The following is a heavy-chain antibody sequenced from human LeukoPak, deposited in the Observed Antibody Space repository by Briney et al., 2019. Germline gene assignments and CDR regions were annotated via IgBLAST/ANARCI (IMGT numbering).Heavy chain of an antibody. D-gene: IGHD3-10*01. J-gene: IGHJ4*02. Sequence: GGSLRLSCAASGFTIMNSAMNWVRQAPGKGLEWVSAINGTAINTDYADSVKGRFTISRDYSKNSLYLQMDSLRAADTAVYFCARRMGVGMTFDFWGQGVLVTVSS. CDR1: GFTIMNSA. CDR3: ARRMGVGMTFDF. CDR2: INGTAINT. V-gene: IGHV3-23*01.